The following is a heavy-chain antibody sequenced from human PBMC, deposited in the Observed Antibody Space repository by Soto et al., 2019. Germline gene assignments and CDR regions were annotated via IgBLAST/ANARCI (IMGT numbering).Heavy chain of an antibody. V-gene: IGHV3-13*01. J-gene: IGHJ5*02. CDR3: ARAFPGRNWFDP. CDR2: IGTAGDT. CDR1: GFTFSSYD. Sequence: GGSLRLSCAASGFTFSSYDMHWVRQATGKGLEWVSAIGTAGDTYYPGSVKGRFTISRENAKNSLYLQMNSLRAGDTAVYYCARAFPGRNWFDPWGQGTLVTVSS.